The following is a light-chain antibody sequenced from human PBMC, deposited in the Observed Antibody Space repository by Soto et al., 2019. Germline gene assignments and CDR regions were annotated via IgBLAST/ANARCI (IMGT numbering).Light chain of an antibody. Sequence: DIVLTQSPATLSLSPGERATLTCRASQSVSSFLAWYQQKRGQAPRLVIYGASIRATGIPARFSGSWSGTDFNLNISSLEPEDFAVYYCQQRSNWPPWTFGQGTKVEIK. J-gene: IGKJ1*01. CDR1: QSVSSF. CDR3: QQRSNWPPWT. V-gene: IGKV3-11*01. CDR2: GAS.